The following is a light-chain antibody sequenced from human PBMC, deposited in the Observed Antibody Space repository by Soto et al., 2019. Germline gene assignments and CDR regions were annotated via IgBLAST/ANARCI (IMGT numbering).Light chain of an antibody. CDR1: NSNIGSNY. Sequence: QSVLTQPPSASGTPGQTITISCSGRNSNIGSNYVYWYQQLPGTAPRLLMYRADQRPSGVPDRFSGSKSGTSASLAISGLRFEDEADYYCAAWDDTLSGLVFGGGTKLTVL. CDR2: RAD. CDR3: AAWDDTLSGLV. V-gene: IGLV1-47*01. J-gene: IGLJ2*01.